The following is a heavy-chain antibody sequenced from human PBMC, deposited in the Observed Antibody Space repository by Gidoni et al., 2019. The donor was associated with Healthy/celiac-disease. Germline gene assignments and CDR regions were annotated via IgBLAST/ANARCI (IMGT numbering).Heavy chain of an antibody. CDR3: ARSSRGVDYYYGMDV. J-gene: IGHJ6*02. Sequence: QVQLQESGPGLVKPSETLSLTCTVSGGSISSYYWSWIRQPPGKGLEWIGYIYYSGSTNYNPSLKSRVTISVDTSKNQFSLKLSSVTAADTAVYYCARSSRGVDYYYGMDVWGQGTTVTVSS. CDR2: IYYSGST. V-gene: IGHV4-59*01. CDR1: GGSISSYY. D-gene: IGHD3-10*01.